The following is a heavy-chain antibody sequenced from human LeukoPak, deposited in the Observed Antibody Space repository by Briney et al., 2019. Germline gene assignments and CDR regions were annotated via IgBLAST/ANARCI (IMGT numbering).Heavy chain of an antibody. CDR2: ISSSSSTI. J-gene: IGHJ4*02. CDR1: GFIFTSYS. D-gene: IGHD4-17*01. V-gene: IGHV3-48*01. CDR3: ARQRAGFTVTTSDY. Sequence: GGSLRLSCAASGFIFTSYSMNWAREAPGKGLEWVSYISSSSSTIYYADSVKGRFTISRDNAKNSLYLQMNSLRAEDTAVYYCARQRAGFTVTTSDYWGQGTLVTVSS.